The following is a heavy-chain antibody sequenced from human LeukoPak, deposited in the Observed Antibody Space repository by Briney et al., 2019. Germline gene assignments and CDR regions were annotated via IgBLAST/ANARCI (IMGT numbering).Heavy chain of an antibody. CDR3: ARSLGYCGAGSCFPFDY. V-gene: IGHV3-7*05. CDR2: IKQDGSDK. D-gene: IGHD2-15*01. CDR1: GFTFSSYW. Sequence: GGSLRLSCAPSGFTFSSYWMSWVRQAPGKGLEWVANIKQDGSDKYYVDSVKGRFTISRDNAKNSLYLQMNSLRYEDTAVYYCARSLGYCGAGSCFPFDYWGQGTLVTVSS. J-gene: IGHJ4*02.